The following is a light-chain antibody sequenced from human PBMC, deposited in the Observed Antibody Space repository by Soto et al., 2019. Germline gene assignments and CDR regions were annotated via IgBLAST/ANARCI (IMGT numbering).Light chain of an antibody. CDR2: TAS. J-gene: IGKJ5*01. CDR3: QQRNSYQIN. CDR1: QGISSY. Sequence: DIQLTQSPSFLSASVGDRVTITCRASQGISSYLAWYQQKPGKAPNLLIHTASTLQSGVPSRFSGSGSGTEFTLTISSLQPEDFATYYCQQRNSYQINFGQGTRLEIK. V-gene: IGKV1-9*01.